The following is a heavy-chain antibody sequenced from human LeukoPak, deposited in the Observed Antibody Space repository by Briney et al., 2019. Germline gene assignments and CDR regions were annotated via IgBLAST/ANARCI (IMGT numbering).Heavy chain of an antibody. CDR2: INHSGST. J-gene: IGHJ4*02. V-gene: IGHV4-34*01. D-gene: IGHD6-6*01. CDR3: ARRGQEARTSPFDY. Sequence: PSETLSLTCAVYGGSFSGYYWSWIRQPPGKGLEWIGEINHSGSTNYNPSLKSRVTISVDTSKNQFSLKLSSATAADTAVHYCARRGQEARTSPFDYWGQGTLVTVSS. CDR1: GGSFSGYY.